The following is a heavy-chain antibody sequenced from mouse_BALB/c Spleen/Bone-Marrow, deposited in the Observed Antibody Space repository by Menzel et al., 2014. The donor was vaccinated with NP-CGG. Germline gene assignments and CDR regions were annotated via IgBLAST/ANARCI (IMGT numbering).Heavy chain of an antibody. Sequence: VTLKESAAELVKPRASVKLSCTASGFNIKDTYMHWVKQRPEQGLEWIGRIDPANGNTKYDPKFQGKATITADTSSNTAYLQLSSLTSEDTAVYYCARYSYGSRGYYFDYWGQGTTLTVSS. CDR3: ARYSYGSRGYYFDY. J-gene: IGHJ2*01. D-gene: IGHD1-1*01. CDR1: GFNIKDTY. CDR2: IDPANGNT. V-gene: IGHV14-3*02.